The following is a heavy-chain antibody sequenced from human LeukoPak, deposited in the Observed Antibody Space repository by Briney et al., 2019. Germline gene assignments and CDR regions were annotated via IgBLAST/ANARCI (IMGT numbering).Heavy chain of an antibody. Sequence: GGSLRLSCAASGFLFSSYRTNWVRQAPGKGLEWVSCISSSSSYIYYADSVKGRFTISRDNAKNSLYLEMNSLRAEDTAVYYCARDGGDRLHWGQGTLVTVSS. CDR3: ARDGGDRLH. CDR1: GFLFSSYR. CDR2: ISSSSSYI. V-gene: IGHV3-21*01. D-gene: IGHD2-21*02. J-gene: IGHJ4*02.